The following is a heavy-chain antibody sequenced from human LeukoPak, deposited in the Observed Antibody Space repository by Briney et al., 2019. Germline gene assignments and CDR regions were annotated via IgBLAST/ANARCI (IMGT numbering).Heavy chain of an antibody. V-gene: IGHV3-74*01. D-gene: IGHD6-19*01. Sequence: GGSLRLSCAASGFTVSSNYMSWVRQAPGKGLVWVSRINSDGSSTSYADSVKGRFTISRDNAKNTLYLQMNSLRAEDTAVYYCARERDGSSGWYPNYYYYYMDVWGKGTTVTISS. CDR3: ARERDGSSGWYPNYYYYYMDV. CDR2: INSDGSST. CDR1: GFTVSSNY. J-gene: IGHJ6*03.